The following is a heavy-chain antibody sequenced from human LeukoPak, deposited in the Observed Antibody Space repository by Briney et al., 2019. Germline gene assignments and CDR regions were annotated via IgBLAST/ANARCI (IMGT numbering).Heavy chain of an antibody. D-gene: IGHD3-10*01. CDR1: GGSFSGYY. J-gene: IGHJ4*02. V-gene: IGHV4-34*01. CDR2: INHSGST. CDR3: ARGSDPFGY. Sequence: SETLSLTCAVYGGSFSGYYWSWIRQPPGKGLEWIGEINHSGSTNYNPSLKSRVTISVDTSKNQFSLKLSSVTAADTAVYYCARGSDPFGYWGQGTLVTVSS.